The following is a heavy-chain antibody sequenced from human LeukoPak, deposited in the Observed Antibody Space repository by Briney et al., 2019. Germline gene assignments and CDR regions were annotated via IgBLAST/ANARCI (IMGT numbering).Heavy chain of an antibody. CDR1: GGSISSGDYY. Sequence: SETLSLTCTVSGGSISSGDYYWSWIRQPPGKGLEWVGYIYYSGSTSYNPSLKSRVTISVDTTKNQFSLKLSSVTAADTAVYYWATWGPYPDYYDSSGYSSYFDYWGQGTLVTVSS. V-gene: IGHV4-30-4*01. CDR2: IYYSGST. D-gene: IGHD3-22*01. CDR3: ATWGPYPDYYDSSGYSSYFDY. J-gene: IGHJ4*02.